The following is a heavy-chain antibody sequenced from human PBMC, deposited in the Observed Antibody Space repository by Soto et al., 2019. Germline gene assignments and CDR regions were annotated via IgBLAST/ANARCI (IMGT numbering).Heavy chain of an antibody. Sequence: PGGSLRLSCAASGFTFSSYGLHWVRQAPGKGLEWVAVISYDGSNKYYADSVKGRFTISRDNSKNTLYLQMNSLRAEDTAVYYCAKRCAGSSSTSCYLPHYYGMDVWGQGTTVTVSS. J-gene: IGHJ6*02. CDR2: ISYDGSNK. CDR1: GFTFSSYG. V-gene: IGHV3-30*18. D-gene: IGHD2-2*01. CDR3: AKRCAGSSSTSCYLPHYYGMDV.